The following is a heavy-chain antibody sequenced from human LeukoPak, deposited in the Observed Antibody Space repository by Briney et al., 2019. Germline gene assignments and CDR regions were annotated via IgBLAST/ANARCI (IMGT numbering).Heavy chain of an antibody. CDR2: ITSSSAYT. CDR1: GFTFSTYS. D-gene: IGHD3-10*02. V-gene: IGHV3-21*01. Sequence: AGGSLRLSCAASGFTFSTYSMNWVRQAPGKGLEWVSSITSSSAYTYYADSVKGRFTISRDNAKNSLYLQMNSLRAEDTAVYYCAELGITMIGGVWGKGTTVTTSS. CDR3: AELGITMIGGV. J-gene: IGHJ6*04.